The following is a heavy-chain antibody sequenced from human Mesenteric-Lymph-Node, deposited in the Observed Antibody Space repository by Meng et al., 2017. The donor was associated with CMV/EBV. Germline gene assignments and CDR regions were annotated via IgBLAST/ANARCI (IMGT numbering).Heavy chain of an antibody. D-gene: IGHD2-21*01. J-gene: IGHJ4*02. CDR2: ISPYNGKT. CDR3: ARGGRFCGGDCYDY. V-gene: IGHV1-18*01. CDR1: GYTFSTYG. Sequence: ASVKVSCKTSGYTFSTYGISWVRQAPGQGLEWLGWISPYNGKTKYAQNFQGRVTVTTDTSTTTAYMELRSLRSDDTAVYYCARGGRFCGGDCYDYWGQGMLVTVSS.